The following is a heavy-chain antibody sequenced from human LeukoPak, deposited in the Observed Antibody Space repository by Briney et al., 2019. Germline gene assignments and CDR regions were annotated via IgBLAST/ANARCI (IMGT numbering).Heavy chain of an antibody. J-gene: IGHJ4*02. CDR1: GGSFSGYY. D-gene: IGHD6-13*01. Sequence: SETLSLTCAVYGGSFSGYYWSWIRQPPGKGLEWIGEINHSGSTNYNPSLKSRVTISVDTSKNQFSLKLSSVTAADTAVYYCAKDHGSSDWYYFDYWGQGTLVTVSS. CDR2: INHSGST. V-gene: IGHV4-34*01. CDR3: AKDHGSSDWYYFDY.